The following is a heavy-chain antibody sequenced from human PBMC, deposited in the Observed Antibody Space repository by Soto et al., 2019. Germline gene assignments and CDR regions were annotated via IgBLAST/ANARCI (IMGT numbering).Heavy chain of an antibody. J-gene: IGHJ4*01. D-gene: IGHD3-3*02. CDR1: GFTFSSFG. V-gene: IGHV3-30*18. Sequence: GGSLRLSCAASGFTFSSFGMHWVRQAPGKGLEWVAVISYDGTEEKYADSVKGRATVSRDNSKNTVYLQMNRLRGDDSAIYYCAKGRFDVVTISPFDHWGQGTLVTVS. CDR3: AKGRFDVVTISPFDH. CDR2: ISYDGTEE.